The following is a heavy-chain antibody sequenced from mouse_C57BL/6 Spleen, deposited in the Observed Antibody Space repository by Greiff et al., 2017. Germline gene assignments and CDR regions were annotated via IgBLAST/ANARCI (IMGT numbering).Heavy chain of an antibody. J-gene: IGHJ4*01. V-gene: IGHV1-9*01. CDR1: GYTFTGYW. CDR2: ILPGSGST. D-gene: IGHD1-2*01. Sequence: QMQLKESEAELMKPGASVKLSCKATGYTFTGYWIEWVKQRPGHGLELIGEILPGSGSTNDNEKFKGKATFTADTSSNTAYMPLSSLNNEDYANYYCARGVLRPYAMDYWGQGTSGTVSS. CDR3: ARGVLRPYAMDY.